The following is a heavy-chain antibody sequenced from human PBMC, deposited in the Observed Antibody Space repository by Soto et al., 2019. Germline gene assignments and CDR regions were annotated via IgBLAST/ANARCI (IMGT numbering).Heavy chain of an antibody. J-gene: IGHJ4*02. CDR2: IYYSGST. D-gene: IGHD4-17*01. CDR3: ARSMTTVVTLDY. CDR1: GGSISSSSYY. V-gene: IGHV4-39*01. Sequence: PSETLSLTCTVSGGSISSSSYYWGWIRHPPGKGLEWIGSIYYSGSTYYNPSLKSRVTISVDTSKNQFSLKLSSVTAADTAVYYCARSMTTVVTLDYWGQGTLVT.